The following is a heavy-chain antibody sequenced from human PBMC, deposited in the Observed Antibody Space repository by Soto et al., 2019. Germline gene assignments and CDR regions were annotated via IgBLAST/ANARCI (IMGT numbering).Heavy chain of an antibody. D-gene: IGHD1-1*01. CDR3: VRDGTKTLRDWFDP. V-gene: IGHV4-4*07. CDR2: IYATGTT. Sequence: SDTLSLTCTVSGASISGYYWSWIRKSAGKGLEWIGRIYATGTTDYNPSLKSRVMMSVDTSKKQFSLKLRSVTAADTAVYYCVRDGTKTLRDWFDPWGQGISVTVSS. J-gene: IGHJ5*02. CDR1: GASISGYY.